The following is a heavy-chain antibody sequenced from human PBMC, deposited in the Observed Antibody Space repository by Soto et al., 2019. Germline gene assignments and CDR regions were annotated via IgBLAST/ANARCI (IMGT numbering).Heavy chain of an antibody. CDR2: ISGSGGST. Sequence: PGGSLRLSCAASGFTLSSYAMSWVRQAPGKGLEWVSAISGSGGSTYYADSVKGQFTISRDNSKNTLYLQMNNLRADDTAVYYCTKGGIPRRYNIPKVDFDYWGQGSLVTVSS. CDR1: GFTLSSYA. J-gene: IGHJ4*02. CDR3: TKGGIPRRYNIPKVDFDY. V-gene: IGHV3-23*01. D-gene: IGHD1-1*01.